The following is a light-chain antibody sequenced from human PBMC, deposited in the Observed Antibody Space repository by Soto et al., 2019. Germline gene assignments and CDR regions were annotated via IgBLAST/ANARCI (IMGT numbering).Light chain of an antibody. J-gene: IGLJ3*02. V-gene: IGLV2-8*01. CDR1: SSDVGGYNY. Sequence: QSALTQPPSASGSPGQSVTISCTGTSSDVGGYNYVSWYQQHPGKAPKLMIYEVSKRPSGVPDRFSGSKSGXTASLTXSGXXXEDEADYYCSSYAGSNXVVFGG. CDR2: EVS. CDR3: SSYAGSNXVV.